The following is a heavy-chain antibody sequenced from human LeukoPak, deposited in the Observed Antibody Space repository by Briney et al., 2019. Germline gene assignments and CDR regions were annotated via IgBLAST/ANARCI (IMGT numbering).Heavy chain of an antibody. J-gene: IGHJ4*02. CDR2: IRYDGSNQ. V-gene: IGHV3-30*02. D-gene: IGHD2-2*01. CDR1: GFTFSTYG. CDR3: GKECSSTTCYP. Sequence: GGSLRLSCAASGFTFSTYGMHWVRQAPGKGLEWVAFIRYDGSNQYYADSVKGRFTISRDNTKNTLHLQMNSLRAEDTAIYYCGKECSSTTCYPWGQGTQVAVSS.